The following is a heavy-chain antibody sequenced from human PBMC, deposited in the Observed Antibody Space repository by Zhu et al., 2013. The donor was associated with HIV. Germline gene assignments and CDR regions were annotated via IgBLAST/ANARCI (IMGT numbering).Heavy chain of an antibody. CDR1: GGTFSSYA. J-gene: IGHJ5*02. CDR3: AREGGDFWSGYWSWFDP. D-gene: IGHD3-3*01. Sequence: QVQLVQSGAEVKKPGSSVKVSCKASGGTFSSYAISWVRQAPGQGLEWMGGIIPIFGTANYAQKFQGRVTITADESTSTAYMELSSLRSEDTAVYYCAREGGDFWSGYWSWFDPGAREPWSPSPQ. V-gene: IGHV1-69*01. CDR2: IIPIFGTA.